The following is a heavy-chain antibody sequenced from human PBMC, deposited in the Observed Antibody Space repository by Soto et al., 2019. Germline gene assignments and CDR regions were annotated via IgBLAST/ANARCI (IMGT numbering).Heavy chain of an antibody. D-gene: IGHD3-22*01. V-gene: IGHV4-30-2*01. J-gene: IGHJ5*02. CDR3: ARGINYYDSSGDSWFDP. CDR2: IYHTGTT. CDR1: GGSINCGDYS. Sequence: SETLSLTCTVSGGSINCGDYSWTWIRQPPGKGLEWIGYIYHTGTTYYNMSLKSRVTISVDRSKNQFSLKLSSVTAADTAVYYCARGINYYDSSGDSWFDPWGQGTLVTVSS.